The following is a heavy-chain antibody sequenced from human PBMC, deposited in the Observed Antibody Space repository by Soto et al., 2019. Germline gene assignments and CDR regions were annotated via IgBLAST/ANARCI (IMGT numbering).Heavy chain of an antibody. Sequence: SETLSLTCTVSGGSIRSGDYYWSWIRQPPGKGLEWIGYIYYSGITYNNPSLQSRVTMSLDTSKNQFSLKLSSVTAADTAVYYCGRERRGGYWFDPWGQGTRVTVSS. CDR3: GRERRGGYWFDP. CDR2: IYYSGIT. CDR1: GGSIRSGDYY. V-gene: IGHV4-30-4*01. J-gene: IGHJ5*02.